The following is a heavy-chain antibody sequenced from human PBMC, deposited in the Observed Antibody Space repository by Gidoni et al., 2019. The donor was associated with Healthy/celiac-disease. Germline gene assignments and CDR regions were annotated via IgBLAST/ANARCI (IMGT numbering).Heavy chain of an antibody. V-gene: IGHV3-30*04. Sequence: QVQLVESGGGVVQPGRSLRLSCAASGFTFSSYAMHWVRQAPGKGLEGVAVISYDGSNKYYADSVKGRFTISRDNSKNTLYLQMNSLRAEDTAVYYCARDSDYYGSGRGAYYYYGMDVWGQGTTVTVSS. D-gene: IGHD3-10*01. CDR1: GFTFSSYA. CDR2: ISYDGSNK. CDR3: ARDSDYYGSGRGAYYYYGMDV. J-gene: IGHJ6*02.